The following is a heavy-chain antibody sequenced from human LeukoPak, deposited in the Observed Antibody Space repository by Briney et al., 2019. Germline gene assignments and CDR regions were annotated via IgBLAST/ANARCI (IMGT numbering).Heavy chain of an antibody. J-gene: IGHJ3*02. CDR2: TYYRSKWYS. D-gene: IGHD6-19*01. CDR3: ARATIAVAGTADAFDI. CDR1: GDSVSSNSAC. Sequence: SQGLSLSCAISGDSVSSNSACWNWIRQSPSRGLEWLGRTYYRSKWYSDYAVSVKSRITIKPDTSKNQFSLQLNSVTPEDTAVYYCARATIAVAGTADAFDIWGQGTMVTVSS. V-gene: IGHV6-1*01.